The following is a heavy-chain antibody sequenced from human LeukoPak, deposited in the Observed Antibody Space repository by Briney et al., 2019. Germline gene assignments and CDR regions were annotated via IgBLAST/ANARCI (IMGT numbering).Heavy chain of an antibody. J-gene: IGHJ4*02. CDR3: ARGDAFSGDH. Sequence: GGSLRLSCVASGFTFGNFWMSWVRHSPGRGLEWVANIHPEGDEKYHVESVMGRFTISRDNAESSLFLQMNGLRAKDTAVYYCARGDAFSGDHWGQGTLVTVSS. CDR2: IHPEGDEK. CDR1: GFTFGNFW. V-gene: IGHV3-7*04.